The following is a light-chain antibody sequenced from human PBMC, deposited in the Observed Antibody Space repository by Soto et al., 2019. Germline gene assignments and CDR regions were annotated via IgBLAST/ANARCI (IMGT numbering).Light chain of an antibody. CDR2: DAS. CDR1: QSISSW. V-gene: IGKV1-5*01. Sequence: DIQMTQSPSTLSASVGDRVTITCRASQSISSWLAWYQQKPGKAPKLLIYDASSLESGVPSRFSGSGSGTEFTLTISSLQPDDFATYYCKQYKSYPFFGRGTKLEIK. CDR3: KQYKSYPF. J-gene: IGKJ2*01.